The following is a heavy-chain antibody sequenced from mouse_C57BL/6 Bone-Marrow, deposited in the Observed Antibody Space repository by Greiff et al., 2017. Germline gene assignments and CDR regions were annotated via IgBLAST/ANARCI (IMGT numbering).Heavy chain of an antibody. CDR1: GFSLSTFGMG. Sequence: QVTLKESGPGILQPSPTLSLTCSFSGFSLSTFGMGVGWIRQPSGKGLEWLAHIWWDDDKYYNPALKSRLTISKVTSKNQVFLKIANVDTADTATYYCARIRYYGSSSSWFAYWGQGTLVTVSA. J-gene: IGHJ3*01. CDR3: ARIRYYGSSSSWFAY. V-gene: IGHV8-8*01. D-gene: IGHD1-1*01. CDR2: IWWDDDK.